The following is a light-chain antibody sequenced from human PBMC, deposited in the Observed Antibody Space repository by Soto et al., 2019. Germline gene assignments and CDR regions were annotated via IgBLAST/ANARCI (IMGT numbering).Light chain of an antibody. J-gene: IGLJ1*01. CDR3: TSYTSSSTYV. V-gene: IGLV2-14*01. CDR2: EVN. CDR1: SSDVGGYKS. Sequence: QSVLTQPASVSGSPGQSITISCTGTSSDVGGYKSVSWYQQHRAKAPKLMTYEVNNRPSGISDRFSGSKSGNTASLTISGLQAEDEADYYCTSYTSSSTYVFGTGTKLTVL.